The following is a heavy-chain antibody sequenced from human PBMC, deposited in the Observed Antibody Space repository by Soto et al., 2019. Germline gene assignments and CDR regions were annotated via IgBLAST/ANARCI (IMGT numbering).Heavy chain of an antibody. J-gene: IGHJ5*02. Sequence: ASVKVSCKAPGDTFTSYYLNWVRQAPGQGLEWMGVINPHGGSTKYAQKFQGRITMTRDTSRSTVYMELSSLRSDDAAIYYCARSSGGNFGIIIEGSNWFDPWGQGTLVTVSS. CDR1: GDTFTSYY. V-gene: IGHV1-46*01. D-gene: IGHD3-3*01. CDR3: ARSSGGNFGIIIEGSNWFDP. CDR2: INPHGGST.